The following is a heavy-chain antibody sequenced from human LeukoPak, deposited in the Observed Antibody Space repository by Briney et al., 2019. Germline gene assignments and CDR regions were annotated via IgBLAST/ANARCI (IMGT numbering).Heavy chain of an antibody. CDR1: GYTFTSYY. V-gene: IGHV1-46*01. CDR2: INPSGGST. D-gene: IGHD1-26*01. J-gene: IGHJ3*02. CDR3: ARAYGVGARFRAAFGI. Sequence: ASVKVSCKASGYTFTSYYMHWVRQAPGQGLEWMGIINPSGGSTSYAQKFQGRVTMTRDMSTSTVYMELSSLRSEDTAVYYCARAYGVGARFRAAFGIWGQGTMVTVSS.